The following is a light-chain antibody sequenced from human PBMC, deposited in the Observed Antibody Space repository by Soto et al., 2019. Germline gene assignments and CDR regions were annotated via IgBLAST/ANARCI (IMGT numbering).Light chain of an antibody. V-gene: IGKV3-20*01. J-gene: IGKJ2*01. CDR3: QQYGSSPGYT. CDR2: GAS. CDR1: QSDSSSY. Sequence: EIVLTQSPGTLSLSPGERATLSCRASQSDSSSYLAWYKQKPGEAPRLLIYGASSRATGIPDRFSGSGSGTDFTLTISRLEPEDFAVYYCQQYGSSPGYTFGQGTKLEIK.